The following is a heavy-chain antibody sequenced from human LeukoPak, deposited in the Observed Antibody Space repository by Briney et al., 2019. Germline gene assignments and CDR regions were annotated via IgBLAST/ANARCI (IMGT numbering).Heavy chain of an antibody. Sequence: GGSLRLSCAASGFTFNNYAMGWVRQAPGKGLEWASGLSGGGTTIHYADSVKGRFTISRDNSKDTLYLQMNSLRAEDTAIYYCAKSLLGGLDYWGQGTLVTVSS. CDR2: LSGGGTTI. V-gene: IGHV3-23*01. J-gene: IGHJ4*02. CDR1: GFTFNNYA. D-gene: IGHD2-21*01. CDR3: AKSLLGGLDY.